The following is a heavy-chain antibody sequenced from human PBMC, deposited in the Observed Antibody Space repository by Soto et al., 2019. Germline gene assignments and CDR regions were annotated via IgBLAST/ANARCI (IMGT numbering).Heavy chain of an antibody. CDR3: ASGYNYGTDSFDY. Sequence: AASVKVSCKASGYTLTNYDINWVRQATGQGLEWMGWMNPNSGDSGYAQKFQGRVTMTRDTSIRTAYMELTSLTSEDTAVYYCASGYNYGTDSFDYWGQGTPVTVPS. J-gene: IGHJ4*02. CDR1: GYTLTNYD. D-gene: IGHD5-18*01. V-gene: IGHV1-8*01. CDR2: MNPNSGDS.